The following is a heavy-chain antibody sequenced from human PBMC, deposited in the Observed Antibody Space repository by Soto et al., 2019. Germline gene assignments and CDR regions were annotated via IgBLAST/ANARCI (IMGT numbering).Heavy chain of an antibody. Sequence: EASVKVSCKASGYTFTYRYLHWVRQAPGQALEWMGWITPFNGNTNYAQKFQDRVTITRDRFMSTAYMELSSLRSEDTAMYYCAGTRYSSSSDQNFDYWGQGTLVTVSS. D-gene: IGHD6-6*01. CDR2: ITPFNGNT. CDR1: GYTFTYRY. CDR3: AGTRYSSSSDQNFDY. J-gene: IGHJ4*02. V-gene: IGHV1-45*02.